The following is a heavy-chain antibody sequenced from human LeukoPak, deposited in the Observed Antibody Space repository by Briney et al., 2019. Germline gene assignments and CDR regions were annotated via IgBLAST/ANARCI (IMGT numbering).Heavy chain of an antibody. J-gene: IGHJ4*02. CDR1: GGSISSSSYY. V-gene: IGHV4-39*07. CDR2: IYYSGST. CDR3: ASSYDSSGTFDY. Sequence: SETLSLTCTVSGGSISSSSYYWGWIRQPPGKGLEWIGSIYYSGSTYYNPSLKSRVTISVDTSKSQFSLKLTSVTAADTAVYYCASSYDSSGTFDYWGQGTLVTVSS. D-gene: IGHD3-22*01.